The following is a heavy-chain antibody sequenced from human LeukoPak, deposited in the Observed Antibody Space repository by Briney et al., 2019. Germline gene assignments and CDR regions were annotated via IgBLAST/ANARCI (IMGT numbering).Heavy chain of an antibody. Sequence: KTGGSLRLSCAASGFTLRSYSMSWVRQAPGKGLEWVAFSSSSGNYIYYADSVKGRFIISRDNAKSSLDLQLNSLRAEDTALYYCARGQQLDYWGQGILVTVSS. J-gene: IGHJ4*02. CDR1: GFTLRSYS. CDR2: SSSSGNYI. CDR3: ARGQQLDY. V-gene: IGHV3-21*01. D-gene: IGHD6-13*01.